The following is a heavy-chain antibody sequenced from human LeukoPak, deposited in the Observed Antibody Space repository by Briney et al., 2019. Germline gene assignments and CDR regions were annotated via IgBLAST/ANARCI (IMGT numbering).Heavy chain of an antibody. CDR1: GFTFSSYG. Sequence: GGSLRLSCAASGFTFSSYGMSWVRQAPGKGLEWVSAISGSGGSTYYADSVKGRFTISRDNARNSLYLQMNSLRAEDTALYYCARDSSIGYDRVNFDYWGQGTLVTVSS. CDR2: ISGSGGST. J-gene: IGHJ4*02. V-gene: IGHV3-23*01. D-gene: IGHD3-22*01. CDR3: ARDSSIGYDRVNFDY.